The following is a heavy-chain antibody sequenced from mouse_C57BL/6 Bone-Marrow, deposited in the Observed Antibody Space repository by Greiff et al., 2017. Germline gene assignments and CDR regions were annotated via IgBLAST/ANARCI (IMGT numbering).Heavy chain of an antibody. Sequence: QVQLQQPGAELVRPGSSVKLSCKASGSTFTSYWMHWVKQRPIQGLEWIGNIDPSDSETHYNQKFKDKATLTVDKSSSTAYMQLSSLTSEDSAVYYCAKENWGTSYYFDYWGQGTTLTGSS. CDR3: AKENWGTSYYFDY. D-gene: IGHD4-1*01. V-gene: IGHV1-52*01. CDR1: GSTFTSYW. CDR2: IDPSDSET. J-gene: IGHJ2*01.